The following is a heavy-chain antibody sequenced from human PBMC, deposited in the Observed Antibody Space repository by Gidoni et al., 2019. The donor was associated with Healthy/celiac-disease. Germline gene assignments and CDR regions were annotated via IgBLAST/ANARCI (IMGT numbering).Heavy chain of an antibody. CDR2: ISSSSSTI. CDR3: ARGGATTNYYYYYMDV. Sequence: EVQLVESGGGLVQPGGSLRLSCAASGFTFSSYSMNWVRQAPGKGLEWVSYISSSSSTIYYADSVKGRFTISRDNAKNSLYLQMNSLRAEDTAVYYCARGGATTNYYYYYMDVWGKGTTVTVSS. J-gene: IGHJ6*03. CDR1: GFTFSSYS. V-gene: IGHV3-48*01. D-gene: IGHD5-12*01.